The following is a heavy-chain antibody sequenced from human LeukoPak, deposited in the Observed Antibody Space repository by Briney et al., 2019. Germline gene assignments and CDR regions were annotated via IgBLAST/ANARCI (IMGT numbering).Heavy chain of an antibody. J-gene: IGHJ5*02. V-gene: IGHV1-69*13. D-gene: IGHD6-13*01. CDR3: AREAVEQQLGS. CDR1: RGTFSSYA. CDR2: IIPIFGTA. Sequence: ASVKVSCKASRGTFSSYAISWVRQAPGQGLEWMGGIIPIFGTANYAQKFQGRVTITADESTSTAYMELSSLRSEDTAVYYCAREAVEQQLGSWGQGTLVTVSS.